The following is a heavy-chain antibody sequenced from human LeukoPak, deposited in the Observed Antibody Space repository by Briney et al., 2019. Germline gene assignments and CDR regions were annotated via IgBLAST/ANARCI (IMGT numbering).Heavy chain of an antibody. J-gene: IGHJ6*03. CDR2: IYSDNT. V-gene: IGHV3-53*01. D-gene: IGHD2-21*02. Sequence: GGSLRLSCTVSGFTVSSNSMSWVRQAPGKGLEWVSFIYSDNTHYSDSVKGRFTISRDNSKNTLYLQMNSLRAEDTAVYYCARVTVGEHIVVVTAIQGYYYYMDVWGKGTTVTISS. CDR1: GFTVSSNS. CDR3: ARVTVGEHIVVVTAIQGYYYYMDV.